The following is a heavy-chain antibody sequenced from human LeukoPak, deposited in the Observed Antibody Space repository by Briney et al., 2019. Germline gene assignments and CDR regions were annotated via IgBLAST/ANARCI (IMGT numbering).Heavy chain of an antibody. CDR2: INKDGSEK. CDR1: GFSFSSYW. CDR3: ARRYCSGGSRYSVDY. V-gene: IGHV3-7*01. Sequence: PGQSLSLSCVASGFSFSSYWTSWVRPPPGEGLEWVANINKDGSEKYYLDSVKGRFTLPRDTAMDSLYLQMNSLRAEDTAVYYCARRYCSGGSRYSVDYWGQGTLVTVSS. J-gene: IGHJ4*02. D-gene: IGHD2-15*01.